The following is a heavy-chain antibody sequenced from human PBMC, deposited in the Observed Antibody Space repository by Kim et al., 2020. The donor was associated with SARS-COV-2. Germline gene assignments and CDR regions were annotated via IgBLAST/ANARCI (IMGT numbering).Heavy chain of an antibody. CDR2: ISAYNGNT. CDR1: GYTFTSYG. CDR3: ATTDVVRGVIGAFDI. D-gene: IGHD3-10*01. V-gene: IGHV1-18*01. J-gene: IGHJ3*02. Sequence: ASVKVSCKASGYTFTSYGISWVRQAPGQGLEWMGWISAYNGNTNYAQKLQGRVTMTTDTSTSTAYMELRSLRSDDTAVYYCATTDVVRGVIGAFDIWGQGTMVTVSS.